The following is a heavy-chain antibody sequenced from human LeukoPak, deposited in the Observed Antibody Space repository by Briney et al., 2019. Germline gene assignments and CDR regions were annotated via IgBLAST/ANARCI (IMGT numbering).Heavy chain of an antibody. V-gene: IGHV1-2*02. CDR3: ARSYYYGSGRGFDY. Sequence: ASVKVSCKASGYTFTGYYTHWVRQDPGQGLEWMGWINPNSGGTNYAQKFQGRVTMTRDTSISTAYMELSRLRSDDTAVYYCARSYYYGSGRGFDYWGQGTLVTVSS. J-gene: IGHJ4*02. CDR2: INPNSGGT. D-gene: IGHD3-10*01. CDR1: GYTFTGYY.